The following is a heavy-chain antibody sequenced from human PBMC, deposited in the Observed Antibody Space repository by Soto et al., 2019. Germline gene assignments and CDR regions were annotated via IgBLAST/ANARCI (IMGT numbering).Heavy chain of an antibody. CDR2: IIPILGIA. V-gene: IGHV1-69*04. D-gene: IGHD3-16*01. J-gene: IGHJ6*02. Sequence: KRREWMGRIIPILGIANYAQKFQGRVTITADKSTSTAYMELSSLRSEDTAVYYCARDRWHEGGIYYYYYGMDVWGQGTTVTVSS. CDR3: ARDRWHEGGIYYYYYGMDV.